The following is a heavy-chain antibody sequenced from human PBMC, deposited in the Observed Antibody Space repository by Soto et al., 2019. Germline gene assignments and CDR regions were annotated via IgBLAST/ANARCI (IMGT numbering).Heavy chain of an antibody. Sequence: PSETLSLTCTVSGASISSYYWSWIRQPPGKGLEWTGHIYYSGSSNYNPSLKSRVTTSVDTSNDQFSLRLSSVTAADTAVYYCGRGVYSSGPGAFDRWGQGTVVNVSS. V-gene: IGHV4-59*08. J-gene: IGHJ3*01. CDR3: GRGVYSSGPGAFDR. CDR2: IYYSGSS. D-gene: IGHD3-22*01. CDR1: GASISSYY.